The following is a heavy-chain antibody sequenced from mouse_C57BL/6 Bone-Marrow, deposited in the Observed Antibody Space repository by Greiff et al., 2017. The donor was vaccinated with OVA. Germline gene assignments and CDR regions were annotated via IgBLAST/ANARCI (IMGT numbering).Heavy chain of an antibody. CDR3: SRHDDAYAMDY. CDR1: EYEFPSHD. CDR2: INSDGGST. Sequence: EVMLVESGGGLVQPGESLKLSCESNEYEFPSHDMSWVRKTPEKRLELVAAINSDGGSTYYPDTMERRFIISSDNTKKTLYLQMSRLRSEDTALYYCSRHDDAYAMDYWGQGTSVTVSS. V-gene: IGHV5-2*01. J-gene: IGHJ4*01.